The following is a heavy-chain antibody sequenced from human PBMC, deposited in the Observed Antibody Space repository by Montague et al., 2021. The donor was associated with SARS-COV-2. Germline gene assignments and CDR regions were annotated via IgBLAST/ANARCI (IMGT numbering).Heavy chain of an antibody. D-gene: IGHD4-17*01. CDR2: IYWDDDK. Sequence: VKPTQTLTLTCTFSGFSLNTSGEGVGWVRQPPGEALEWLALIYWDDDKRYSPSLKSRSTISKDTTKNEVVLTVANKDPVDTATYYCARYGDYGSWFDPWGQGTLVTVSS. V-gene: IGHV2-5*02. CDR1: GFSLNTSGEG. J-gene: IGHJ5*02. CDR3: ARYGDYGSWFDP.